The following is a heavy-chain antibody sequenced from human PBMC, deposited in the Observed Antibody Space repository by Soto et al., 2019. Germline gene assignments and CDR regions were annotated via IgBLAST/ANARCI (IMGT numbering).Heavy chain of an antibody. Sequence: SVKVSCKASGGTFSSYAISWVRQAPGQGLEWMGGIIPIFGTANYAQKFQGRVTITADESTSTAYMELSSLRSEDTAVYYCAGVEGGNFFPPGGGRGPLVTVPS. CDR2: IIPIFGTA. CDR3: AGVEGGNFFPPG. J-gene: IGHJ4*02. D-gene: IGHD3-16*01. V-gene: IGHV1-69*13. CDR1: GGTFSSYA.